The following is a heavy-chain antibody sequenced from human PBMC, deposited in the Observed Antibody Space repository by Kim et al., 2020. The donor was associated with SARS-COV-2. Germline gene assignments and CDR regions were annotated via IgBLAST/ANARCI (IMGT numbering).Heavy chain of an antibody. V-gene: IGHV5-51*01. D-gene: IGHD3-10*01. J-gene: IGHJ4*02. CDR3: ARDPIYGSGRPVHFDY. Sequence: PSFQGQVTISADKSISAAYLQWSSLEAGDTAVYYCARDPIYGSGRPVHFDYWGQGTLVTVSS.